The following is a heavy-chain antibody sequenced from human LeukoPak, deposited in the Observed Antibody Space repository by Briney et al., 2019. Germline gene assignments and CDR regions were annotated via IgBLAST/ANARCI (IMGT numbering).Heavy chain of an antibody. V-gene: IGHV3-7*01. CDR1: GFAYSRHW. CDR2: MKEDGSQI. D-gene: IGHD1-26*01. CDR3: ARDPEGGACDY. J-gene: IGHJ4*02. Sequence: GGSLRLSCAASGFAYSRHWLSWVRQAPGKGLEGVANMKEDGSQIYYVDSVKGRFSISRDNANNLVYLQMNSLRAEDTAVYYCARDPEGGACDYWGQGTLVTVSS.